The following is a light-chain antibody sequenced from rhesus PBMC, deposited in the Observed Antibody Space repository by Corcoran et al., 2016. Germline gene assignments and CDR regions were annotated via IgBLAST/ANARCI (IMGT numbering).Light chain of an antibody. J-gene: IGKJ4*01. CDR3: QQYSSWPLT. V-gene: IGKV3-42*03. CDR1: QSISSN. CDR2: ATS. Sequence: EIVMMQSPATLSLSPGERATLSCRASQSISSNLAWYQQKPGQSPSLHIYATSTRATGIPDRFSGSGAGTDFTLTSSSLEPEDFAVYCCQQYSSWPLTFGGGTKVEIK.